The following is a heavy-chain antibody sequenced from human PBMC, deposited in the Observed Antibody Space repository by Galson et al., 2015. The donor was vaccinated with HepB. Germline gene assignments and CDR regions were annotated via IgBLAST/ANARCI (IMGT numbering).Heavy chain of an antibody. Sequence: SVKVSCKVSGYTLTELSMHWVRQAPGKGLEWMGGFDPGDGETIYAQKFQGRVTMTEDTSTDTAYMELSSLRSEDTAMYYCATGAGWELQQRNWYFDPWGRGTLVTVSS. J-gene: IGHJ2*01. V-gene: IGHV1-24*01. CDR3: ATGAGWELQQRNWYFDP. CDR2: FDPGDGET. CDR1: GYTLTELS. D-gene: IGHD1-26*01.